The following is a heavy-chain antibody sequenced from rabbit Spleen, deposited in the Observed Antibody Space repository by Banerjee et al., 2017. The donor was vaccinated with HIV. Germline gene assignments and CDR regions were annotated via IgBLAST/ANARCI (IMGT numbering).Heavy chain of an antibody. D-gene: IGHD7-1*01. CDR2: IRTGSSGST. Sequence: QEQLKESGGGLVQPGGSLKVSCIASGFDFSSGHDMCWVRQAPGKGLEWIACIRTGSSGSTYYASWAKGRFTISKTSSTTVTLQMTSLTAADTATYFCARHRSTGYYYAMDLWGQGTLVTVS. CDR3: ARHRSTGYYYAMDL. V-gene: IGHV1S45*01. CDR1: GFDFSSGHD. J-gene: IGHJ6*01.